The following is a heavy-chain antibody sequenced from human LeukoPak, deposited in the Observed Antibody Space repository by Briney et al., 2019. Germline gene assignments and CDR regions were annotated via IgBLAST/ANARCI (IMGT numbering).Heavy chain of an antibody. V-gene: IGHV4-34*01. CDR1: GGSFSGYY. CDR3: ARDWGFSSSGWTGFDY. J-gene: IGHJ4*02. CDR2: INHSGST. D-gene: IGHD6-19*01. Sequence: PSETLSLTCAVYGGSFSGYYWSWIRQPPGKGLEWIGEINHSGSTNYNPSLKSRVTISVDTSKYQFSLKLSSVTDADTAVYYCARDWGFSSSGWTGFDYWGQGTLVTVSS.